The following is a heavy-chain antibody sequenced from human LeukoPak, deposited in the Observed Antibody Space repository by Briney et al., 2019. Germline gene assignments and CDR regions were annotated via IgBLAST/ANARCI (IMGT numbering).Heavy chain of an antibody. CDR3: LTIMETDFDAFDI. D-gene: IGHD5-24*01. J-gene: IGHJ3*02. Sequence: GGSLRLSCAASGFTFDDYAMHWVRQAPGRGLEWVSGISWNSGSIGYADSVKGRFTISRDNAKSTLYLQMNSLRVEDTAVYYCLTIMETDFDAFDIWGQGTKVTVSS. CDR1: GFTFDDYA. CDR2: ISWNSGSI. V-gene: IGHV3-9*01.